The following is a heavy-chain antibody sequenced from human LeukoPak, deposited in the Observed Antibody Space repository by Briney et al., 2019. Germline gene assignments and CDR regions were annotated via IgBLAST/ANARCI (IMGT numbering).Heavy chain of an antibody. V-gene: IGHV3-9*01. D-gene: IGHD2-2*01. CDR1: GFTFDDYG. Sequence: GRSLRLSCVASGFTFDDYGMDWVRQPPGKSLEWVSGISWNSGDTGYAHSVKGRFTISRDNARKSLYLQMNSLRAEDTALYYCVKDKKRRCSNGICYWTFDYWGQGTPVTV. CDR2: ISWNSGDT. J-gene: IGHJ4*02. CDR3: VKDKKRRCSNGICYWTFDY.